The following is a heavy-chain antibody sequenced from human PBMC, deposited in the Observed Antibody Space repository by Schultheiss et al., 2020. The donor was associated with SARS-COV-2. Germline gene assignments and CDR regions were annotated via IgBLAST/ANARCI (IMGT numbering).Heavy chain of an antibody. CDR3: TRHEEDC. D-gene: IGHD2-15*01. J-gene: IGHJ4*01. CDR1: GLTFSSYG. Sequence: GGSLRLSCAASGLTFSSYGMHWVRQASGKGLEWVGRIRSKANSYATAYAASVKGRFTISRDDSKNTAYLQMNSLKTEDTAVYYCTRHEEDCWGTGTLVTVS. V-gene: IGHV3-73*01. CDR2: IRSKANSYAT.